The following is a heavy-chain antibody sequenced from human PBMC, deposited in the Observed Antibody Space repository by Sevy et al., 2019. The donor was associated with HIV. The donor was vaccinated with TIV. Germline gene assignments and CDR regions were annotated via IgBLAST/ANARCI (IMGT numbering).Heavy chain of an antibody. CDR1: GFVFEDYG. CDR2: INWNGGST. J-gene: IGHJ4*02. V-gene: IGHV3-20*04. Sequence: GGSLRLSCAASGFVFEDYGMNWVRQAPGKGLECVAGINWNGGSTGYADSVKGRFTISRDNAKNSLYLQMNSLRAEDTAIYYCARERYCGGACYYFDTWGQGALVTVSS. CDR3: ARERYCGGACYYFDT. D-gene: IGHD2-21*02.